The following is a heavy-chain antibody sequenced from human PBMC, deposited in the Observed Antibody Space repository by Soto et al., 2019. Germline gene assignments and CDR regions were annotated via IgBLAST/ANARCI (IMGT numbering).Heavy chain of an antibody. V-gene: IGHV3-23*01. D-gene: IGHD2-15*01. CDR2: ISGGGDGT. CDR3: AKKGLGSLKPFWSGGGCHYAFDL. Sequence: EVQLLESGGGLVQPGGSLRLSCAASGFTFINYAMTWVRQAPGKGLEWVSTISGGGDGTYYSDSVKGHFTISRDNSKNTLYLHMNSLSAEDTAIYYWAKKGLGSLKPFWSGGGCHYAFDLWGQGTMVTVSS. J-gene: IGHJ3*01. CDR1: GFTFINYA.